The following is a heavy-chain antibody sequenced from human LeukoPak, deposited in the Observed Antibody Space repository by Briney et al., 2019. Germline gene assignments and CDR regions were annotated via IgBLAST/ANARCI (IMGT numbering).Heavy chain of an antibody. Sequence: SETLSLTCTLSVGSISNYFWSWIRQPPRKGLEWIGYIYYTGSTNYNPSLKSRVTISVGTSKNQFSLKLSSMTAADTAVYYCARPSRSISTAGAFDIWGQGTMVTVSS. D-gene: IGHD3-10*01. CDR1: VGSISNYF. J-gene: IGHJ3*02. CDR3: ARPSRSISTAGAFDI. CDR2: IYYTGST. V-gene: IGHV4-59*01.